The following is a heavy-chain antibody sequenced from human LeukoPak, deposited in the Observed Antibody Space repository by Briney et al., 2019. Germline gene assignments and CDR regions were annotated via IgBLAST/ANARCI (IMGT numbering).Heavy chain of an antibody. Sequence: SETLSLTCTVSGGSISSSSYYCGWIRQPPGKGLEWIGSIYYSGSTYYNPSLKSRVTISVDTSKNQFSLRLSSVTAADTAVYYCARDRGYDGLGVWGQGTTVTVSS. D-gene: IGHD5-12*01. CDR1: GGSISSSSYY. V-gene: IGHV4-39*07. CDR3: ARDRGYDGLGV. CDR2: IYYSGST. J-gene: IGHJ6*02.